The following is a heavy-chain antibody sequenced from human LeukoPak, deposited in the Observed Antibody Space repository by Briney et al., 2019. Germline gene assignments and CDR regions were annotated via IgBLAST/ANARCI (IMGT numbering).Heavy chain of an antibody. CDR2: ITDSGTTT. D-gene: IGHD4-17*01. Sequence: QPGGSLRLSCAASGFSFSSYKMDWLRQAPGKGLEWVSYITDSGTTTKYADSVKGRFTISRDNAAHSLHLQMNSLRVEDTAVYYCARTNHDHGYSRDYWGQGTLVTVSS. J-gene: IGHJ4*02. CDR3: ARTNHDHGYSRDY. V-gene: IGHV3-48*03. CDR1: GFSFSSYK.